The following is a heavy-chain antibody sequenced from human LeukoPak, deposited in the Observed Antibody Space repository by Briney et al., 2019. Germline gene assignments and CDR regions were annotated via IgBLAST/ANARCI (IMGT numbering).Heavy chain of an antibody. J-gene: IGHJ5*02. CDR3: ARDIWGSST. CDR1: GASISSGGYS. Sequence: SQTLSLTCVVSGASISSGGYSWSWIRQPPGKGLEWIGCIYHSGGTHYNPSLKSRVTLSVDMSKNQISLNLNSVTAADTAVYYCARDIWGSSTWGPGTLVTVSS. D-gene: IGHD3-16*01. CDR2: IYHSGGT. V-gene: IGHV4-30-2*01.